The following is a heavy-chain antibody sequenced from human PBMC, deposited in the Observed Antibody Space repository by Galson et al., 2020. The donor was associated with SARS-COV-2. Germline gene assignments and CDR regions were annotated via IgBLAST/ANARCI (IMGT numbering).Heavy chain of an antibody. CDR1: SRSFSGYH. CDR2: IYHSGST. V-gene: IGHV4-34*01. Sequence: SQTLSLTCAVYSRSFSGYHSSWIRQPPGKGLEWNGEIYHSGSTNYNPSLKSRVTISVDTSKNQFCLKLSSVTAADTAVYCCASDPSESCSTTGCADGYFDWWGQGTLVTVSS. J-gene: IGHJ4*02. D-gene: IGHD2-2*01. CDR3: ASDPSESCSTTGCADGYFDW.